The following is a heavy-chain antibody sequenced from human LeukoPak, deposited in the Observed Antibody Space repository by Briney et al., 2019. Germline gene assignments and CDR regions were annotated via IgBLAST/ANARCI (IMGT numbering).Heavy chain of an antibody. Sequence: GGSLRLSCAASGFTFDDYGVSWVRQAPGKGLEWVSGINWNGGSTGYADSVKGRFTISRDNARNSLYLQMNSLRAEDTALYHCARSPNYNYVSYVDYWGQGTLVTVSS. J-gene: IGHJ4*02. D-gene: IGHD4/OR15-4a*01. CDR3: ARSPNYNYVSYVDY. V-gene: IGHV3-20*01. CDR1: GFTFDDYG. CDR2: INWNGGST.